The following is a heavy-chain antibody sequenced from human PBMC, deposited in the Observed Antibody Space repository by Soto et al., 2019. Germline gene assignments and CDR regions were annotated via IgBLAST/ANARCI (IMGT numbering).Heavy chain of an antibody. V-gene: IGHV3-30*18. Sequence: GGSLRLSCAASGFTFSSYGMHWVRQAPGKGLEWVAVISYDGSNKYYADSVKGRFTISRDNSKNTLYLQMNSLRAEDTAVYYRAKDLRWNYFDYWGQGTLVTVSS. J-gene: IGHJ4*02. CDR1: GFTFSSYG. CDR2: ISYDGSNK. D-gene: IGHD1-1*01. CDR3: AKDLRWNYFDY.